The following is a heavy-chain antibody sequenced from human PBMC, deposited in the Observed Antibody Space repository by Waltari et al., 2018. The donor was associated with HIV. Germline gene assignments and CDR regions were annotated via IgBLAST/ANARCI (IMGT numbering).Heavy chain of an antibody. CDR3: ARLGQDYVGGSYRYIDVCDY. J-gene: IGHJ4*02. D-gene: IGHD3-16*02. CDR2: IHHGGST. Sequence: QVQLQESGPGLVKPSETLSLTCAVSGYSISSGYYWGWIRQPPGKGLEWIGSIHHGGSTYYNPSLKSRVTISVDTSKNQFSLKLYSVTAADTAVYYCARLGQDYVGGSYRYIDVCDYWGQGTLVTVSS. V-gene: IGHV4-38-2*01. CDR1: GYSISSGYY.